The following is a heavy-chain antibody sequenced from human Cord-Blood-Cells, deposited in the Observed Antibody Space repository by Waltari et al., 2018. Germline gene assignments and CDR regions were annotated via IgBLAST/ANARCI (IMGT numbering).Heavy chain of an antibody. D-gene: IGHD1-26*01. CDR1: GGSFSGSY. CDR3: ARHLSGSYWFDP. V-gene: IGHV4-34*01. Sequence: QVQLQQWGAGLLKPSETLSLTCAVHGGSFSGSYWSWTRQPPGKGLEWIGEINHSGSPNYNPSLKSRVTISVDTSKNQFSLKLSSVTAADTAVYYCARHLSGSYWFDPWGQGTLVTVSS. J-gene: IGHJ5*02. CDR2: INHSGSP.